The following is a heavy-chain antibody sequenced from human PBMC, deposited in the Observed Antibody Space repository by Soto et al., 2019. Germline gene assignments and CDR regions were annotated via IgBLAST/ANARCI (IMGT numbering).Heavy chain of an antibody. CDR2: IKQDGSEK. V-gene: IGHV3-7*03. CDR1: GFTFSSYW. D-gene: IGHD7-27*01. CDR3: ARDRAGDLGVYYFDY. J-gene: IGHJ4*02. Sequence: GGSLRLSCAASGFTFSSYWMSWVRQAPGKGLEWVANIKQDGSEKYYVDSMKGRFTISRDNAKNSLYLQMNSLRAEDTAVYYCARDRAGDLGVYYFDYWGQGTLVTVSS.